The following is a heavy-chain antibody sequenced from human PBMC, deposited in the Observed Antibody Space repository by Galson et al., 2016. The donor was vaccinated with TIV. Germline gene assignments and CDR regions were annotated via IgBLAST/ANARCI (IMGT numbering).Heavy chain of an antibody. CDR3: AGEGSTATMHHYFGLDV. D-gene: IGHD4-17*01. CDR1: GYSISSGYY. CDR2: IYYTGTT. J-gene: IGHJ6*02. V-gene: IGHV4-38-2*02. Sequence: SETLSLTCTVSGYSISSGYYWGWIRQSPGKGLEWMGSIYYTGTTYTNPSLKSRLTLSVDTSNNQVSLRLSSVTAADTAVYYCAGEGSTATMHHYFGLDVWGQGATLIVSS.